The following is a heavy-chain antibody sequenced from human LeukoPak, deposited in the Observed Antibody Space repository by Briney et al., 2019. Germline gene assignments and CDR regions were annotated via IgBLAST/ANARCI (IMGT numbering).Heavy chain of an antibody. CDR3: ARLVAATTDRIDY. CDR1: GYTFTSYE. V-gene: IGHV1-8*01. D-gene: IGHD2-15*01. J-gene: IGHJ4*02. CDR2: MNPNSGNT. Sequence: APVKVSCKASGYTFTSYEINWGRQATGQGLEWRGWMNPNSGNTGYAQKFQGRVTMTRNTSISAAYMELSSLRSEDTAVYYWARLVAATTDRIDYWGQGTLVTVSS.